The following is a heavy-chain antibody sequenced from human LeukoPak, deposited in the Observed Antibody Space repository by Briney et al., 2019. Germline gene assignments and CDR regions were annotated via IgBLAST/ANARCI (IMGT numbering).Heavy chain of an antibody. Sequence: PGGSLRLSCVASGFTFGKYWMSWVRQAPGKGLEWVANIKLDGSEKNYVDSVKGRFTISRDNTKNSLYLQMNSLRVEDTAVYYCAKSYNGYESKPDYWGQGTLVTVSS. J-gene: IGHJ4*02. CDR1: GFTFGKYW. V-gene: IGHV3-7*03. CDR3: AKSYNGYESKPDY. D-gene: IGHD5-12*01. CDR2: IKLDGSEK.